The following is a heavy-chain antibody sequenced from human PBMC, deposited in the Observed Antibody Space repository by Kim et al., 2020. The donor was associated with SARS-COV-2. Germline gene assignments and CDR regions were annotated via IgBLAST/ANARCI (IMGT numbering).Heavy chain of an antibody. Sequence: YNPAPKRRVTITVDTSKNQFSLKLGAVTAADTAVYYCARGWFGELSPFDYWGQGTLVTVSS. D-gene: IGHD3-10*01. V-gene: IGHV4-31*02. J-gene: IGHJ4*02. CDR3: ARGWFGELSPFDY.